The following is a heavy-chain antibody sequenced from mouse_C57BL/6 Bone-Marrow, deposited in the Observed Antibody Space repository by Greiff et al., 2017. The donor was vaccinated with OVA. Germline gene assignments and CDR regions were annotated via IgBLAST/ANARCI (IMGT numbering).Heavy chain of an antibody. CDR3: AGDYAMDY. J-gene: IGHJ4*01. V-gene: IGHV1-81*01. CDR2: IYPRSGNT. Sequence: QVQLQQPGAELVKPGASVKLSCKASGYTFTSYWMHWVKQRPGRGLEWIGEIYPRSGNTYYNEKFKGKATLTADKSSSTAYMELRSLTSEDSAVYFCAGDYAMDYWGQGTSVTVSS. CDR1: GYTFTSYW.